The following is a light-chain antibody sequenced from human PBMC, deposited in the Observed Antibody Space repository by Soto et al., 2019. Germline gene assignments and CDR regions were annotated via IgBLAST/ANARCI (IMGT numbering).Light chain of an antibody. J-gene: IGKJ5*01. CDR3: QQYGSSPTIT. Sequence: EIVLTQSPGTLSSSPGERATLSCRASQSVSSSYLAWYQQKPCQAPRLLIYGASSRATGIPDRFSGSGSGTDFTLTISRLEPQDFAVYYGQQYGSSPTITVGQGTRLEIK. CDR2: GAS. V-gene: IGKV3-20*01. CDR1: QSVSSSY.